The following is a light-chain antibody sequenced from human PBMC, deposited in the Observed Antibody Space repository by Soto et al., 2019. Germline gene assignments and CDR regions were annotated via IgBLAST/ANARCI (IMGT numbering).Light chain of an antibody. CDR3: QHYDHWPLT. J-gene: IGKJ1*01. CDR2: AAS. CDR1: QSFRSN. V-gene: IGKV3-15*01. Sequence: EIVMTQSPATLSVSLGERATVACRASQSFRSNLAWLQQKPGQAPRLLIYAASTRATGVPARFSGSGSGTDCTLTIRSLQSEDFAVYYCQHYDHWPLTFGQGTRVEVK.